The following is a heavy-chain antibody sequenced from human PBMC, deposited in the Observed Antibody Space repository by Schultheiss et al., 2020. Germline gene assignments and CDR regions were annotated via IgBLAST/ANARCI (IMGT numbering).Heavy chain of an antibody. CDR2: IYWDDDK. J-gene: IGHJ4*02. D-gene: IGHD1-26*01. CDR3: ARRPYSGSYSHFDY. CDR1: GFSLSTSGVG. Sequence: SGPTLVKPTQTLTLTCTFSGFSLSTSGVGVGWLRQPPGKALEWLALIYWDDDKRYSPSLKSRLTISKDTSKSQVVLTMTNMDPVDTATYYCARRPYSGSYSHFDYWGQGTLVTGSS. V-gene: IGHV2-5*02.